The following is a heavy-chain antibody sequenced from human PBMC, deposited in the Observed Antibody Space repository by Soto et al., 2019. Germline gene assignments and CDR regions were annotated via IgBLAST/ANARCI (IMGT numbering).Heavy chain of an antibody. CDR3: ARDKDRLQLGGNYYYILDV. CDR2: IMPVFRRP. Sequence: QVQLVQSGAEVKKPGSSVKVSCKASGGTFRTSAISWVRQAPGQGLAWVGGIMPVFRRPKYAQNFQDRVTITADESTSTAYRELSSLRSDDTAVYYCARDKDRLQLGGNYYYILDVWGQGTAVTVSS. J-gene: IGHJ6*02. D-gene: IGHD1-1*01. CDR1: GGTFRTSA. V-gene: IGHV1-69*12.